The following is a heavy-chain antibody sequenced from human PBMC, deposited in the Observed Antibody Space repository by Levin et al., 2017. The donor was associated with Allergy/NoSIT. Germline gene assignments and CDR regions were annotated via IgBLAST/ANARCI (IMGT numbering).Heavy chain of an antibody. CDR3: ARGFSYDWHFDL. CDR1: RGTFSSYG. V-gene: IGHV1-69*13. Sequence: SVKVSCKASRGTFSSYGVTWVRQAPGQGLEWMGGLIPNFGTPVYAQKLQGRVTITADESTSTAYMELNSLKSEDTAVYYCARGFSYDWHFDLWGRGTLVTVSS. D-gene: IGHD5-18*01. J-gene: IGHJ2*01. CDR2: LIPNFGTP.